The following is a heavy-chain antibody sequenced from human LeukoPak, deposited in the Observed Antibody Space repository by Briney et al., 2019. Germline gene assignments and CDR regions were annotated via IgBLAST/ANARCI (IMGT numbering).Heavy chain of an antibody. CDR1: GGSISSSSYY. Sequence: QPSETLSLTCTVSGGSISSSSYYWGWIRQPPGKGLEWIGSIYYSGSTYYNPSLKSRVTISVDTSKNQFSLKLSSVTAADTAVYYCARDTWFDPWGQGTLVTVSS. V-gene: IGHV4-39*07. J-gene: IGHJ5*02. CDR3: ARDTWFDP. CDR2: IYYSGST.